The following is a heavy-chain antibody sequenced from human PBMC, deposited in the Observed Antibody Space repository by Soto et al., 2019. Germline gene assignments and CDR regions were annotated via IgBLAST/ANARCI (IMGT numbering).Heavy chain of an antibody. J-gene: IGHJ5*02. V-gene: IGHV3-7*01. D-gene: IGHD6-6*01. CDR3: ARGYSSSPNWFDP. Sequence: PGGSLRLSCAASGFFFIAYCMSWVRQAPGKGLEWVASIKQDGSETYYLDSVKGRFTFSRDNAKNSLDLQMSRLRAEDTAVHYCARGYSSSPNWFDPWGQGTLVTVSS. CDR2: IKQDGSET. CDR1: GFFFIAYC.